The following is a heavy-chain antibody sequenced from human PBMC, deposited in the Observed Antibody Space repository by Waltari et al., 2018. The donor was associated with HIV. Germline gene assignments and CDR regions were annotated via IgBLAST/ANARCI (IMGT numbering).Heavy chain of an antibody. CDR2: ISWNSGSI. J-gene: IGHJ6*02. V-gene: IGHV3-9*01. CDR1: GFTFADYA. CDR3: AKDGSPDYYYYYGMDV. Sequence: EVQLVESGGGLVQPGRSLRLSCAASGFTFADYAMHWVRQAPGKGLEWVSGISWNSGSIGYADSVKGRFTISRDNAKNSLYLQMNSLRAEDTALYYCAKDGSPDYYYYYGMDVWGQGTTVTVSS.